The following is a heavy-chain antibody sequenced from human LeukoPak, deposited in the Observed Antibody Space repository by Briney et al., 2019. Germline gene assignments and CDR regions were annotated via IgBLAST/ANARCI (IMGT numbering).Heavy chain of an antibody. J-gene: IGHJ4*02. CDR1: GYSISSGYY. CDR3: AEHVYNDYVYPFDY. Sequence: PSETLSLTCAVSGYSISSGYYWGWTRQPPGKGLEWIGSIYHSGSTFYNPSLKSRLTISVETSKNQFSLKLSSVTAADTAVYYCAEHVYNDYVYPFDYWGQGTLVTVSS. V-gene: IGHV4-38-2*01. D-gene: IGHD5-24*01. CDR2: IYHSGST.